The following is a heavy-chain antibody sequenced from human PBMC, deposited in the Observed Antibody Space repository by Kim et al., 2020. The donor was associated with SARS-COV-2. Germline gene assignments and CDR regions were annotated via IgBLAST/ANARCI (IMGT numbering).Heavy chain of an antibody. CDR2: INTNTGNP. J-gene: IGHJ5*02. CDR3: ARGDYDFWSGYYIPNWFDP. Sequence: ASVKVSCKASGYTFTSYAMNWVRQAPGQGLEWMGWINTNTGNPTYAQGFTGRFVFSLDTSVSTAYLQISSLKAEDTAVYYCARGDYDFWSGYYIPNWFDPGGQGPLVTVSS. D-gene: IGHD3-3*01. CDR1: GYTFTSYA. V-gene: IGHV7-4-1*02.